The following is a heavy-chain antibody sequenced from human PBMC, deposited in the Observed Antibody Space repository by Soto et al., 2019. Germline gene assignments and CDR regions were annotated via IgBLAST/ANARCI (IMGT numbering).Heavy chain of an antibody. D-gene: IGHD4-17*01. CDR3: ARGPFLRAYAFDI. CDR1: GGSFSDYY. CDR2: INHSGST. J-gene: IGHJ3*02. V-gene: IGHV4-34*01. Sequence: PSETLSLTCAVYGGSFSDYYWSWIRQPPGKGLEWIGEINHSGSTNYNPSLKSRVTISVDTSKNQFSLKLGSVTAADTAVYYCARGPFLRAYAFDIWGQGTMVTVSS.